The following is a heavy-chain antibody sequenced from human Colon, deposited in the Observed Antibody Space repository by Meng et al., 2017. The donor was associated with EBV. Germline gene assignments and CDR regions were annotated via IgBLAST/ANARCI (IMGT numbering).Heavy chain of an antibody. J-gene: IGHJ4*02. CDR1: AASIPRRRFS. CDR2: LYYSGTT. D-gene: IGHD3-10*01. Sequence: QVHVSSLGLLGLPPTLPLTGTFSAASIPRRRFSELWVLQPPGKVLEWIGSLYYSGTTYYNPSLARRVTTSVDTSKNQFSLKLNSVSAADTAVYYCQFSLSGSGSGLTWGQGTLVTVSS. V-gene: IGHV4-39*07. CDR3: QFSLSGSGSGLT.